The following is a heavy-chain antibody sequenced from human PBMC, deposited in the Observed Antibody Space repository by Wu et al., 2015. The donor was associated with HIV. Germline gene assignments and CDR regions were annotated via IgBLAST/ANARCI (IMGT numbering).Heavy chain of an antibody. V-gene: IGHV1-18*04. CDR3: AREQDTRGNSGWQTFDY. D-gene: IGHD6-19*01. CDR1: GFVFITYG. CDR2: ISAYNGHT. J-gene: IGHJ4*02. Sequence: QVQLVQSGDEVKKPGASVKVSCKTSGFVFITYGIGWVRQAPGQGLEWMGWISAYNGHTNYAQKFQDRITMTTDTSTRTAYMELRTLRFDDTAVYYCAREQDTRGNSGWQTFDYWGQG.